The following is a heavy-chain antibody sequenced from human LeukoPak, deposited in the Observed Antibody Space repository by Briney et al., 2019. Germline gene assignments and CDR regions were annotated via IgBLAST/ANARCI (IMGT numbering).Heavy chain of an antibody. D-gene: IGHD2-15*01. CDR2: INTDGSST. V-gene: IGHV3-74*01. CDR3: ARDQIVVVVAATLYYYYGMDV. CDR1: GFTFSSYW. Sequence: AGGSLRLSCAASGFTFSSYWMHWVRQAPGKGLVWVSRINTDGSSTSYADSVKGRFTISRDNAKSSLYLQMNSLRAEDTAVYYCARDQIVVVVAATLYYYYGMDVWGQGTTVTVSS. J-gene: IGHJ6*02.